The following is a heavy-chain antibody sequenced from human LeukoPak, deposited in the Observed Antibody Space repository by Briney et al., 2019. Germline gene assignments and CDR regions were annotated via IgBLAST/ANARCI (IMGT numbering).Heavy chain of an antibody. CDR1: GFTFSSYS. D-gene: IGHD1-26*01. V-gene: IGHV3-21*01. CDR2: ISSSSSYI. J-gene: IGHJ3*02. Sequence: GGSLRLSCAASGFTFSSYSMNWVRQAPGKGLEWVSSISSSSSYIYYADSVKGRFTISRDNAKNSLYLQMNSLRAEDTAVYYCARGALRSYDAFDIWGQGTMVTVSS. CDR3: ARGALRSYDAFDI.